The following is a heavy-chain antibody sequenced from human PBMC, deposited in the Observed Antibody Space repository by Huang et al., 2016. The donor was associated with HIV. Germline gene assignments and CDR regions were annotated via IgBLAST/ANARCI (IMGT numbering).Heavy chain of an antibody. Sequence: QVQLVQSGAEVKKPGASVKVSCKASGYTFTSYAMEWVRQAPGQRLEWMGWINAGTGNTKYSQKFQGRVTITRDTSASTAYMELSSLRSEDTAVYYCARAYDILTGYYPDAFDIWGQGTMVTVSS. D-gene: IGHD3-9*01. V-gene: IGHV1-3*01. J-gene: IGHJ3*02. CDR1: GYTFTSYA. CDR3: ARAYDILTGYYPDAFDI. CDR2: INAGTGNT.